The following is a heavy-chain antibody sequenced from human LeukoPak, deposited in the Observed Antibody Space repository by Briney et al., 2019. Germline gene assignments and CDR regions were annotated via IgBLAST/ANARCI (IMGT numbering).Heavy chain of an antibody. Sequence: GGSLRLSCAASGFSFGDSYMTWVRQAPGKGLEWLSYISGNSGDINYADSVKGRFTISRDNAKNSLYLQMNSLRVEDTAVYYCARDPRTVRIWGQGTLVTVSS. D-gene: IGHD1-1*01. CDR1: GFSFGDSY. V-gene: IGHV3-11*06. CDR2: ISGNSGDI. CDR3: ARDPRTVRI. J-gene: IGHJ4*02.